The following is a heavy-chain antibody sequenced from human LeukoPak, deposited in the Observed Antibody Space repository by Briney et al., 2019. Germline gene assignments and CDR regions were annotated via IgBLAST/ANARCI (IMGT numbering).Heavy chain of an antibody. D-gene: IGHD2-21*01. Sequence: PGGSLRLSCAGSGFTFSDHYISWIRQAPGKGLEWISYILNSGNTIYYADSAKGRFTISRDNAKNSVYLQMSSLRADDTAVYYCAREHKPYYYYGMDVWGQGTTVTVSS. CDR3: AREHKPYYYYGMDV. CDR2: ILNSGNTI. CDR1: GFTFSDHY. J-gene: IGHJ6*02. V-gene: IGHV3-11*01.